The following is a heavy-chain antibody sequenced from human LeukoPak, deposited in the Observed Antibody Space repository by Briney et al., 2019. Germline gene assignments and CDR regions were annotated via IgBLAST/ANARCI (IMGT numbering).Heavy chain of an antibody. Sequence: GGSLRLSCAASGFTFSSYAMSWVRQAPGKGLEWVSAISGSGGSTYYADSVEGRFTISRDNSKNTLYLQMNSLRAEDAAVYYCAKGLGYCSSTSCYTVGTDGMDVWGQGTTVTVSS. CDR3: AKGLGYCSSTSCYTVGTDGMDV. CDR2: ISGSGGST. V-gene: IGHV3-23*01. J-gene: IGHJ6*02. CDR1: GFTFSSYA. D-gene: IGHD2-2*02.